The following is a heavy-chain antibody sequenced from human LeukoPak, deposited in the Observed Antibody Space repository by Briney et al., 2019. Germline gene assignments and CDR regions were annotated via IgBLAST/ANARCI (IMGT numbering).Heavy chain of an antibody. V-gene: IGHV3-21*04. CDR2: ISSSSSYI. D-gene: IGHD3-10*01. CDR1: GFTFSSYS. CDR3: AKGIGEAMDV. Sequence: GGSLRLSCAASGFTFSSYSMNWVRQAPGKGLEWVSSISSSSSYIYYADSVKGRFTISRDNAKNSLYLQMNSLRTEDTALYYCAKGIGEAMDVWGKGTTVTVSS. J-gene: IGHJ6*03.